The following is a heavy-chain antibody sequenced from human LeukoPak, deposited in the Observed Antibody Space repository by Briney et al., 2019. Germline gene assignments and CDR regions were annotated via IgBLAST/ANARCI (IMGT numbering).Heavy chain of an antibody. CDR3: ARDPKVVVVPAAIHLDY. D-gene: IGHD2-2*02. J-gene: IGHJ4*02. CDR2: ISGSGTGT. CDR1: GITFSDYA. V-gene: IGHV3-23*01. Sequence: GGSLRLSCAASGITFSDYAMNWVRQAPGKGLQWVSVISGSGTGTYYADSVRGRFTISRDNSKNTLYLQMNSLRAEDTAVYYCARDPKVVVVPAAIHLDYWGQGTLVTVSS.